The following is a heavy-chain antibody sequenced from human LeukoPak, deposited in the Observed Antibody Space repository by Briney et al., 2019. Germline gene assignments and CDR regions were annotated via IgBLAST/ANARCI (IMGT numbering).Heavy chain of an antibody. CDR3: AREGTIFGVVIRWFDP. D-gene: IGHD3-3*01. V-gene: IGHV4-4*07. CDR1: GGSISSYY. Sequence: PSETLSLTCTVSGGSISSYYWSWIRQPAGKGLEWIGRIYTSGSTNYNPSLKSRVTMSVDTSKNQFSLKLSSVTAADTAVYYCAREGTIFGVVIRWFDPWGQGTLVTVPS. J-gene: IGHJ5*02. CDR2: IYTSGST.